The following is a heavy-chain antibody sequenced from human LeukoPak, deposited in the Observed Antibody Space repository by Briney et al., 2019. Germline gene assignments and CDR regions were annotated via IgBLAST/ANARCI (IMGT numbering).Heavy chain of an antibody. D-gene: IGHD4-17*01. V-gene: IGHV1-2*02. CDR2: INPNSGGT. CDR1: GYTFTGYY. Sequence: GASVKVSCKXSGYTFTGYYMHWVRQAPGQGLEWMGWINPNSGGTNYAQKFQGRVTMTRDTSISTAYMELSRLRSDDTAVYYCATGRVIYGDYDNWFDPWGQGTLVTVSS. CDR3: ATGRVIYGDYDNWFDP. J-gene: IGHJ5*02.